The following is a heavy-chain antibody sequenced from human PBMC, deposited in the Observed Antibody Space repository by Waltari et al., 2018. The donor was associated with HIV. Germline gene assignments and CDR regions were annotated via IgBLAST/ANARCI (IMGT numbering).Heavy chain of an antibody. J-gene: IGHJ4*02. D-gene: IGHD6-19*01. CDR3: ARDQGIAVAGAFDY. CDR1: EATLGSYP. Sequence: QVHLVQSGAEGKKPGSSVKVPAKASEATLGSYPTTWVRTAPGQGLEWMGGIIPIFGTANYAQKFQGRVTITADESTSTAYMELSSLRSEDTAVYYCARDQGIAVAGAFDYWGQGTLVTVSS. CDR2: IIPIFGTA. V-gene: IGHV1-69*01.